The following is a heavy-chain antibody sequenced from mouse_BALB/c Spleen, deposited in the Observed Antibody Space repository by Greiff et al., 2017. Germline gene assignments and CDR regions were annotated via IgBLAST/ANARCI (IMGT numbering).Heavy chain of an antibody. D-gene: IGHD2-3*01. Sequence: EVQLQESGAELVKPGASVKLSCTASGFNIKDTYMHWVKQRPEQGLEWIGRIDPANGNTKYDPKFQGKATITADTSSNTAYLQLSSLTSEDTAVYYCALDGYFDYWGQGTLVTVSA. CDR3: ALDGYFDY. V-gene: IGHV14-3*02. CDR2: IDPANGNT. CDR1: GFNIKDTY. J-gene: IGHJ3*01.